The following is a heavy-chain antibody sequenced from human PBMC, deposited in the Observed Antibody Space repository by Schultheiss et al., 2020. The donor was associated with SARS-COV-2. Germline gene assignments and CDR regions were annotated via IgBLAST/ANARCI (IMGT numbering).Heavy chain of an antibody. CDR3: ARQKQRSSSWSYNWFDP. D-gene: IGHD6-13*01. J-gene: IGHJ5*02. V-gene: IGHV5-51*01. CDR1: GYSFISYW. Sequence: GGSLRLSCKGSGYSFISYWIAWVRQMPGKGLEWMGIIYPGDSDTNYSPSFQGQVTISADKSISTAYLQWSSLKASDTAMYYCARQKQRSSSWSYNWFDPWGQGTLVTGSS. CDR2: IYPGDSDT.